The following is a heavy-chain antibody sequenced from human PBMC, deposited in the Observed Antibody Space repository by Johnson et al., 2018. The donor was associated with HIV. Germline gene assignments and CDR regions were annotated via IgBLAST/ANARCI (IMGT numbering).Heavy chain of an antibody. CDR3: ARGLAMGHDAFDI. CDR2: VYSGGYT. CDR1: EFNVSSNY. V-gene: IGHV3-66*01. Sequence: MQLVESGGGLVQPGGSLRLSCAASEFNVSSNYMNWVRQAPGRGLAWVSVVYSGGYTYYADPVKGRFTISRDNSKNTRYLQMDNLRAEDTAVYYCARGLAMGHDAFDIWGQGTRVTVSS. J-gene: IGHJ3*02. D-gene: IGHD1-26*01.